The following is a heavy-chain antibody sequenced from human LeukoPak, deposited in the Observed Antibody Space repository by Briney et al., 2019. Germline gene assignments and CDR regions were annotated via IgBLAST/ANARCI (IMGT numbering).Heavy chain of an antibody. V-gene: IGHV3-13*01. J-gene: IGHJ6*03. D-gene: IGHD6-19*01. CDR3: ARSPSGWSYYYYMDV. Sequence: GGSLRLSCAASGFTFSSYDMHWVRQATGKGLEWVSAIGTAGDTYYPGSVKGRFTISRDNAKNSLFLQMNSLRAEDTAVYSCARSPSGWSYYYYMDVWGKGTTVTVSS. CDR2: IGTAGDT. CDR1: GFTFSSYD.